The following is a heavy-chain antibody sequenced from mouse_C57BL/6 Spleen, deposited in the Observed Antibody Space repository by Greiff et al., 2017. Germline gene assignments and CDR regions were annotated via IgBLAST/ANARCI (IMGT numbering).Heavy chain of an antibody. Sequence: EVNLVESGEGLVKPGGSLKLSCAASGFTFSSYAMSWVRQTPEKRLEWVAYISSGGDYIYYADTVKGRFTISRDNARNTLYLQMSSLKSEDTAMYYCTREGNYYGSSYGPFAYWGQGTLVTVSA. V-gene: IGHV5-9-1*02. CDR3: TREGNYYGSSYGPFAY. D-gene: IGHD1-1*01. CDR2: ISSGGDYI. J-gene: IGHJ3*01. CDR1: GFTFSSYA.